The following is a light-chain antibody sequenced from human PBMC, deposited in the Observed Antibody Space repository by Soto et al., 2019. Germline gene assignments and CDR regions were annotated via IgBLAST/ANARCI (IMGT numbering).Light chain of an antibody. CDR1: SSNIGADYH. J-gene: IGLJ1*01. CDR2: GNT. V-gene: IGLV1-40*01. CDR3: QSYDTSLRSYV. Sequence: QSVLTQPPSVSGAPGQRVTIFCTGSSSNIGADYHVHWYQQFPETAPRLLIYGNTNPPSGVPGRFSGSKSDTSASLVITGLQAEDEADYYCQSYDTSLRSYVFGTGTKLTVL.